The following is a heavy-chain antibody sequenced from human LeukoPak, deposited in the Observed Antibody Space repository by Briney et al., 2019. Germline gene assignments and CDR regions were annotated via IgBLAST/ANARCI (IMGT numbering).Heavy chain of an antibody. CDR2: IDYSGST. D-gene: IGHD2-15*01. J-gene: IGHJ4*02. CDR3: AGGYCSGGSCYSGRVQFDY. Sequence: SETLSLTCTVSGGCISSGNYNWGWIRPPQGKGLEWIGYIDYSGSTNYNPSLKSRVTISVDTSKSQFFLKLSSVTAADTAVYYRAGGYCSGGSCYSGRVQFDYWGEGTLVTVSS. CDR1: GGCISSGNYN. V-gene: IGHV4-61*01.